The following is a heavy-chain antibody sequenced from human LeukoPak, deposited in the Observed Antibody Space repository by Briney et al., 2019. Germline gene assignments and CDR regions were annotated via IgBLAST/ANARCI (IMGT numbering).Heavy chain of an antibody. CDR1: GYTFNTYG. D-gene: IGHD6-13*01. CDR3: ARDRRIAAAGITADF. V-gene: IGHV1-18*04. CDR2: ISAYNGDT. Sequence: ASVKVSCKASGYTFNTYGITWVRQAPGQGLEWMGWISAYNGDTNYAQSLQGRVTMTTDTSTSTAYMELRSLRSDDTAVYYCARDRRIAAAGITADFWGQGTLVTVSS. J-gene: IGHJ4*02.